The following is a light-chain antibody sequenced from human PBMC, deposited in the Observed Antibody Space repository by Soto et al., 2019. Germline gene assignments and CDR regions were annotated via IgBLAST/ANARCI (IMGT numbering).Light chain of an antibody. V-gene: IGKV3-20*01. Sequence: VLTQSPGTLSLSPGERATLSCRASQSVSSSYLAWYQQKPGQAPRLPIYGAASRATGIPDRFSGSGSGTDFPPPIRRLAPEDFAVYYCQQYGSSGTFGQGTKVDIK. CDR1: QSVSSSY. J-gene: IGKJ1*01. CDR2: GAA. CDR3: QQYGSSGT.